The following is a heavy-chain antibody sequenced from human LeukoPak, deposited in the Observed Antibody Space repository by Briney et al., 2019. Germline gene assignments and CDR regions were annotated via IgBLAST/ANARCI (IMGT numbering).Heavy chain of an antibody. V-gene: IGHV3-30*02. CDR1: GFTFSSYG. CDR3: AKSSHYYDSSGYSAPDL. CDR2: IRYDGSNK. Sequence: PGGSLRLSCAASGFTFSSYGMHWVRQAPGKGLEWVAFIRYDGSNKYYADSVKSRFTISRDNSKNTLYLQMNSLRAEDTAVYYCAKSSHYYDSSGYSAPDLWGRGTLVTVSS. J-gene: IGHJ2*01. D-gene: IGHD3-22*01.